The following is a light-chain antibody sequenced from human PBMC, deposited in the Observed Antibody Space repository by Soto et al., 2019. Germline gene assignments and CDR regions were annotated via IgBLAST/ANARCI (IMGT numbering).Light chain of an antibody. V-gene: IGKV4-1*01. J-gene: IGKJ3*01. CDR2: WAS. CDR1: QSVLYSSNNKNY. Sequence: DIVMTQSPDSLAVSLGERATINCKSSQSVLYSSNNKNYLAWYQQKPGRPPKLLIYWASTRESGVPDRFSGSGSGTDFTLTISSLQAEDVAVYYCQQYYSTPFFGPGTKVDIK. CDR3: QQYYSTPF.